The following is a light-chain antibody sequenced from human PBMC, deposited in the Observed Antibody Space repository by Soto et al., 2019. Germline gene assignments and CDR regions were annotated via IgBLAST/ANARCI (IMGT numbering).Light chain of an antibody. CDR1: SSNIGAGYD. CDR3: QSYDSSLSGPYV. Sequence: QAVVTQPPSVSGAPGQRVTISCAGSSSNIGAGYDVHWYQQLPGTAPKLLIYGNSNRPSGVPDRFSGSKSGTSASLAITGLQAKDEADYYCQSYDSSLSGPYVFGTGTKVTVL. CDR2: GNS. V-gene: IGLV1-40*01. J-gene: IGLJ1*01.